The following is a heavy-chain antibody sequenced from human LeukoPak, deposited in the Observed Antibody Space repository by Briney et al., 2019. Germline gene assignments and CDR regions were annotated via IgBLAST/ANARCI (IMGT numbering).Heavy chain of an antibody. CDR2: ISPIFGTA. V-gene: IGHV1-69*05. CDR3: AREYSSSYYFDY. J-gene: IGHJ4*02. CDR1: GGTFSSYA. Sequence: SVKVSCKASGGTFSSYAISWVRQAPGQGLEWMGRISPIFGTANYAQTFQGRVTITTDESTSTAYMELSSLRSEDTAVYYCAREYSSSYYFDYWGQGTLVTVSS. D-gene: IGHD6-6*01.